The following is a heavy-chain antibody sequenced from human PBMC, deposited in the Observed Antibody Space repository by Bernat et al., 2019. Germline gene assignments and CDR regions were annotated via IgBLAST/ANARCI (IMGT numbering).Heavy chain of an antibody. V-gene: IGHV3-66*01. D-gene: IGHD3-22*01. Sequence: EVQLVESGGGLVQPGGSLRLSCAASGFTVSSNYMSWVRQAPGKGLEWVSVIYSGGSTYYADSVKGRFTISRDNSKNTLYLQMNSLRAEDTAVYYCAKLNRPYYYGSGYPHDAFDIWGQGTMVTVSS. CDR1: GFTVSSNY. J-gene: IGHJ3*02. CDR3: AKLNRPYYYGSGYPHDAFDI. CDR2: IYSGGST.